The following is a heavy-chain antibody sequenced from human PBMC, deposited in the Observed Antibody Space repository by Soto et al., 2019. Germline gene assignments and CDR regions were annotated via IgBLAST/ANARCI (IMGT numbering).Heavy chain of an antibody. Sequence: PSETLSLTCTVSGGSTRSYYWSWIRQPPGKGLEWIGYIYYSGSTNYNPSLKSRVTMSVDTSKNQFSLRLSSVTAADTAVYYCARRPLSSNWFDPWGQGTLVTVSS. J-gene: IGHJ5*02. V-gene: IGHV4-59*01. CDR3: ARRPLSSNWFDP. CDR1: GGSTRSYY. CDR2: IYYSGST.